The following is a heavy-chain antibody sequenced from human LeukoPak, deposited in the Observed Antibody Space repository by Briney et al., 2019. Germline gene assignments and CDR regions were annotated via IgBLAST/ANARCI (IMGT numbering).Heavy chain of an antibody. Sequence: GGSLRLSCAASGFTFSSYAMSWVRQAPGKGLERVSAISGSGGSTYYADPVKGRFTISRDNSKNTLYLQMNSLRAEDTAVYYCAKGPGYDILTGYFDYWGQGTLVTVSS. CDR1: GFTFSSYA. CDR3: AKGPGYDILTGYFDY. J-gene: IGHJ4*02. CDR2: ISGSGGST. V-gene: IGHV3-23*01. D-gene: IGHD3-9*01.